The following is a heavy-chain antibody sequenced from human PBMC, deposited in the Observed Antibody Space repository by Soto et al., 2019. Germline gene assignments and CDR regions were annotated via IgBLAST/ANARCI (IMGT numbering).Heavy chain of an antibody. CDR1: GFSLSDKW. V-gene: IGHV3-7*03. Sequence: GGSLRLSCADSGFSLSDKWMSWVRQAPGMGLQWVANIKQDGSEKFYVDSVKGRFTISRDTAKNSVYLEMNSLRAEDTAVYFCARDNNDLWPGHYGMDVWGHGTTVTVSS. D-gene: IGHD3-9*01. CDR2: IKQDGSEK. CDR3: ARDNNDLWPGHYGMDV. J-gene: IGHJ6*02.